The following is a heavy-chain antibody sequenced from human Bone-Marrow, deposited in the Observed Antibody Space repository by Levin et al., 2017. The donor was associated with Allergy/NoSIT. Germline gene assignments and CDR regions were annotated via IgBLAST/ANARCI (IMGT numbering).Heavy chain of an antibody. J-gene: IGHJ4*02. D-gene: IGHD2-2*01. V-gene: IGHV4-34*01. CDR1: GGSFSGYY. CDR2: INHSGST. CDR3: ARELGYCVSTSCYGGTFDY. Sequence: SQTLSLTCAVYGGSFSGYYWSWIRQPPGKGLEWIGEINHSGSTNYNPSLKSRVTISVDTSKNQLSPKLSSVTAADTAVYYCARELGYCVSTSCYGGTFDYWSQGTLVTVSS.